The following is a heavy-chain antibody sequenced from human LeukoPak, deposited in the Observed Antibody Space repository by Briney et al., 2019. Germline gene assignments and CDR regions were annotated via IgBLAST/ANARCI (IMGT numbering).Heavy chain of an antibody. CDR2: IKSKTDSGTT. V-gene: IGHV3-15*01. CDR3: TTDSHY. CDR1: GFTFSNTW. J-gene: IGHJ4*02. Sequence: GGPLRLSCAASGFTFSNTWMNWVRQAPGKGLEWVGRIKSKTDSGTTDYAAPVKGRFTISRDDSKNTLYLQMNSLKIDDTAVYYCTTDSHYWGQGTLVTVSS.